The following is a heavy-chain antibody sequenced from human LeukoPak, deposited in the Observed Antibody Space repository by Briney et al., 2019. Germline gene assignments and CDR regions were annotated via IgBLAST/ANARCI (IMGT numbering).Heavy chain of an antibody. V-gene: IGHV1-18*01. CDR3: ARAGAVVTDHYFDY. J-gene: IGHJ4*02. CDR1: GYTFTSYG. Sequence: ASVKVSCKASGYTFTSYGISWVRQAPGQGLEWMGWISAYNGNTNYARKLQGRVTMTTDTSTSTAYMELRSLRSEDTAVYYCARAGAVVTDHYFDYWGQGTLVTVSS. CDR2: ISAYNGNT. D-gene: IGHD2-21*02.